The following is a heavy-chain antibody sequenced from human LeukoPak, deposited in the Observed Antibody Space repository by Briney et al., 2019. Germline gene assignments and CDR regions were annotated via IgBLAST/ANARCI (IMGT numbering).Heavy chain of an antibody. CDR2: IKGDGTYK. Sequence: GGSLRLSCAASGFTVSSNYMSWVRQGPGKGLEWVSRIKGDGTYKNYADSVRGRFTISRDNAKNTLSLQMNSLRAEDTAVYFCVRDGDAYNFDWWGQGALVTVSS. J-gene: IGHJ4*02. V-gene: IGHV3-74*01. CDR3: VRDGDAYNFDW. D-gene: IGHD5-24*01. CDR1: GFTVSSNY.